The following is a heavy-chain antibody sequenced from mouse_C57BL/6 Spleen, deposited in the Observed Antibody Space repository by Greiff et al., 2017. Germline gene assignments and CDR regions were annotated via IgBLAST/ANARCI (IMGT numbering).Heavy chain of an antibody. J-gene: IGHJ4*01. CDR2: ISSGGDYI. CDR3: TRAHYGSSLSYAMDY. CDR1: GFTFSSYA. Sequence: EVQGVESGEGLVKPGGSLKLSCAASGFTFSSYAMSWVRQTPEKRLEWVAYISSGGDYIYYADTVKGRFTISRDNTRNTLYLQMSSLKSEDTAMYYCTRAHYGSSLSYAMDYWGQGTSVTVYS. D-gene: IGHD1-1*01. V-gene: IGHV5-9-1*02.